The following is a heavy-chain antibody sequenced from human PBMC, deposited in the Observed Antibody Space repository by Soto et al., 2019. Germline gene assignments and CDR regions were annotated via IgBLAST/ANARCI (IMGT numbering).Heavy chain of an antibody. CDR1: GFTFDDYA. D-gene: IGHD2-8*01. CDR2: ISWNSGSI. J-gene: IGHJ4*02. Sequence: EVQLVESGGGLVQPGRSLRLSCAASGFTFDDYAMHWVRQAPGKGLEWVSGISWNSGSIGYADSVKGRFTISRDNAKNSLYLQMSSVRAEDTVLYYCAKDLMAVWGQGTLVTVSS. CDR3: AKDLMAV. V-gene: IGHV3-9*01.